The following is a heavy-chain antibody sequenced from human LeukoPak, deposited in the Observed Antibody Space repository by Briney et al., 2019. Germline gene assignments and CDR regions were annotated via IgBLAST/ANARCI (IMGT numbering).Heavy chain of an antibody. V-gene: IGHV3-30*02. CDR2: INYNGRNN. J-gene: IGHJ4*02. D-gene: IGHD3-10*01. CDR1: GFTFSSYG. CDR3: AKDSPIYYIDY. Sequence: GGSLRLSCAASGFTFSSYGMHWVRQAPGKGLEWVSFINYNGRNNYYADSVKGRFTISRGSSKNTLPLQMNSLRDEDTAVYYCAKDSPIYYIDYWGQGTLVTVSS.